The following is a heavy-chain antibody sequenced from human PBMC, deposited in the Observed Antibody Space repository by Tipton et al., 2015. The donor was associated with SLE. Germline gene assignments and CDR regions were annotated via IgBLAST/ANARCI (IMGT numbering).Heavy chain of an antibody. J-gene: IGHJ3*02. CDR1: GFTFDDYA. V-gene: IGHV3-9*01. CDR3: ARGTGGFAFDI. CDR2: ISWNSGSI. Sequence: SLRLSCADSGFTFDDYAMHWVRQAPGKGLEWVSGISWNSGSIGYADSVKGRFTISRDNAKNSLYLQMNSLRAEDTAVYYCARGTGGFAFDIWGQGTMVTVSS. D-gene: IGHD3/OR15-3a*01.